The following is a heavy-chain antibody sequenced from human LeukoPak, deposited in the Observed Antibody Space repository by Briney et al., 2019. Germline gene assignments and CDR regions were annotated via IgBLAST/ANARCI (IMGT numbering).Heavy chain of an antibody. CDR1: GGSIRSYY. CDR3: ARTGSTVTMLYPFDH. J-gene: IGHJ4*02. V-gene: IGHV4-59*01. D-gene: IGHD4-17*01. CDR2: IYYSGSS. Sequence: SETLSLTCTVSGGSIRSYYWSWIRQPPGKGLEWIGYIYYSGSSNYNPSLKSRVSISVDTSKNQFSLKLSSVTAADTAVYYCARTGSTVTMLYPFDHWGQGTLVTVSS.